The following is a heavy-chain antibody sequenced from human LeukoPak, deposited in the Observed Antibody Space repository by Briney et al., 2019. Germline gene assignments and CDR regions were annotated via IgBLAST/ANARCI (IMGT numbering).Heavy chain of an antibody. CDR1: GGTFSSYA. CDR2: IIPILGIA. CDR3: ARDQIPGGDWFDP. Sequence: GASVKVSCKASGGTFSSYAISWVRQAPGQGLEWMGRIIPILGIANYAQKFQGRVTITADKSTSTAYMELSSLRSEDTAVYYCARDQIPGGDWFDPWGQGTLVTVSS. D-gene: IGHD2-2*02. J-gene: IGHJ5*02. V-gene: IGHV1-69*04.